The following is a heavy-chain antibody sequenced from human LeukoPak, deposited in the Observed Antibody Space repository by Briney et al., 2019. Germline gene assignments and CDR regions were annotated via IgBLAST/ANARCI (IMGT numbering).Heavy chain of an antibody. V-gene: IGHV1-2*02. D-gene: IGHD3-22*01. J-gene: IGHJ4*02. CDR3: ARAGPLDSSGYYNY. CDR2: INPNSGGT. Sequence: ASVNVSCKASGYTFTDYYMHWVRQAPGQGLEWMGWINPNSGGTNYAQKFQGMVTMTRDTSISTAYMELSRLRSDDTAVYYCARAGPLDSSGYYNYWGQGTLVTVSS. CDR1: GYTFTDYY.